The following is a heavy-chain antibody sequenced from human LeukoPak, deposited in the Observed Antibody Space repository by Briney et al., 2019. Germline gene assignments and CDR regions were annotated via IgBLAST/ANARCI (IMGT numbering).Heavy chain of an antibody. D-gene: IGHD6-19*01. CDR2: IYSGGAT. CDR3: TKLKGWYGDGYFDY. Sequence: PGGSLTLSCAASGFSVSSKFMSWVRQPAGKGLEWVSVIYSGGATLYAHSLQGRFTISRDNSKNTLYLQMNSLRPDDTAVYYCTKLKGWYGDGYFDYWGPGILVTVSS. CDR1: GFSVSSKF. J-gene: IGHJ4*02. V-gene: IGHV3-53*01.